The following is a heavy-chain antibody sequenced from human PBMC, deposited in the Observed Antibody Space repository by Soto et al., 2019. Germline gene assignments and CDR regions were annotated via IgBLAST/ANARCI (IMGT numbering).Heavy chain of an antibody. CDR1: GGTFSSYT. D-gene: IGHD1-26*01. CDR2: IIAILGIA. V-gene: IGHV1-69*10. J-gene: IGHJ4*02. CDR3: ARIIVGAYFDY. Sequence: GASVKVSCKASGGTFSSYTISWVRQAPGQGLEWMGGIIAILGIANYAQKFQGRVTMTADKSTSTAYMELRSLRSDDTAVYYCARIIVGAYFDYWGQGTLVTVSS.